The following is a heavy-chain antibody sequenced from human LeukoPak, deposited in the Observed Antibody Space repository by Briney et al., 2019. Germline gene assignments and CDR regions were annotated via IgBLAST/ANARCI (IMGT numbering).Heavy chain of an antibody. V-gene: IGHV3-21*01. CDR1: GFTFSSYS. D-gene: IGHD3-3*01. CDR2: ISSSSSYI. J-gene: IGHJ6*02. Sequence: GGSLRLSCAASGFTFSSYSMNWVRQAPGKGLEWVSSISSSSSYIYYADSVKGRFTISRDNAKNSLYLQMNSLRAEDTAVYYCARVKYYDFWSGYTLPDVWGQGTTVTVSS. CDR3: ARVKYYDFWSGYTLPDV.